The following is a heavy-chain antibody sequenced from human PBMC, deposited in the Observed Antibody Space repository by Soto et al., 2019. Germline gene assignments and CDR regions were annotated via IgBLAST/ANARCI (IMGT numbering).Heavy chain of an antibody. CDR2: IKQDGSEK. V-gene: IGHV3-7*01. J-gene: IGHJ3*02. CDR1: GFTFSSYW. CDR3: ARERLVGAFDI. Sequence: LRLSCAASGFTFSSYWMTWVRQAPGQGLERVANIKQDGSEKYYVDSVKGRFTISRDNAKNSLYLQMNSLRAEDTAVYYCARERLVGAFDIWGQGTMVTVSS. D-gene: IGHD2-21*01.